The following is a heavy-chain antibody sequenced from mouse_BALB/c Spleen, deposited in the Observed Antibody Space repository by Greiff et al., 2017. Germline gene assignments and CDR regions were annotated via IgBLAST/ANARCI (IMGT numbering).Heavy chain of an antibody. CDR3: TRGTTGAY. CDR1: GYTFTSYY. CDR2: INPSNGGT. J-gene: IGHJ3*01. Sequence: VQLQQSGAELVKPGASVKLSCKASGYTFTSYYMYWVKQRPGQGLEWIGEINPSNGGTNFNEKFKSKATLTVDKSSSTAYMQLSSLTSEDSAVYYCTRGTTGAYWGQGTLVTVSA. D-gene: IGHD1-1*01. V-gene: IGHV1S81*02.